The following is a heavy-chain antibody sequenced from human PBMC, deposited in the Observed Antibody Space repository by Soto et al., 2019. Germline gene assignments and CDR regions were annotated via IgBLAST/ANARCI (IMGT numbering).Heavy chain of an antibody. V-gene: IGHV1-18*04. Sequence: QVQLVQSGAEVKKPGASMKVSCKASGYAFGGYAISWVRQAAGQGLEWMGWVSAYSGHTDYAQNLQGRVSMTTETSTSTAYMELGSLTSDDTAVYYCARPSGSYGDYAWSLAYWGQGTLVTVS. CDR3: ARPSGSYGDYAWSLAY. CDR1: GYAFGGYA. CDR2: VSAYSGHT. D-gene: IGHD4-17*01. J-gene: IGHJ4*02.